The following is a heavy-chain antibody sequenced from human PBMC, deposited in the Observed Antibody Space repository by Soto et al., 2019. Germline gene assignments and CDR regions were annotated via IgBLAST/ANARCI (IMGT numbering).Heavy chain of an antibody. V-gene: IGHV1-24*01. Sequence: ASVKVSCKVSGYTLTELSMHWVRQAPGKGLKWMGGFDPEDGETIYAQKFQGRVTMTEDTSTDTAYMELSSLRSEDTAVYYCATSPSTIFGVVTSEDYYGMDVWGQGTTVTVSS. CDR2: FDPEDGET. CDR3: ATSPSTIFGVVTSEDYYGMDV. CDR1: GYTLTELS. D-gene: IGHD3-3*01. J-gene: IGHJ6*02.